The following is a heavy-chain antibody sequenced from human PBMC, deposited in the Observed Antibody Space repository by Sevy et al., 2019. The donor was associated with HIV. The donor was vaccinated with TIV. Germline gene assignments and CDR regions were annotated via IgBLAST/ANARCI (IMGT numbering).Heavy chain of an antibody. Sequence: GGSLRLSCAASGFIFSGSAMSWVRQAPGKGLEWVASISGSGGFTYYADSVKGRFTISRDNFKHTVDLEMKSLGAEDTAVYYCAKDPLNIAARFDYWGQGTLVTVSS. CDR1: GFIFSGSA. CDR2: ISGSGGFT. D-gene: IGHD6-6*01. J-gene: IGHJ4*02. CDR3: AKDPLNIAARFDY. V-gene: IGHV3-23*01.